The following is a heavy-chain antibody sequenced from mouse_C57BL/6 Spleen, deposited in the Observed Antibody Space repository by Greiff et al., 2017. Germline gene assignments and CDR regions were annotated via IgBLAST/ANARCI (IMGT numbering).Heavy chain of an antibody. V-gene: IGHV1-15*01. CDR1: GYTFTDYE. J-gene: IGHJ2*01. D-gene: IGHD3-2*02. CDR3: TRPDSSGYYDY. CDR2: IDPETGGT. Sequence: QVQLKESGAELVRPGASVTLSCKASGYTFTDYEMHWVKQTPVHGLEWIGAIDPETGGTAYNQKFKGKAILTADKSSSTAYMELRSLTSEDSAVYYCTRPDSSGYYDYWGQGTTLTVSS.